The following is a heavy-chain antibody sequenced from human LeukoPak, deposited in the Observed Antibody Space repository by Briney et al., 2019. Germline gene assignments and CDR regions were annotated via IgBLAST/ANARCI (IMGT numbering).Heavy chain of an antibody. D-gene: IGHD5-24*01. Sequence: SETLSLTCAVSGGSISSGGYSWSWIRQPPGKGLEWIGYIYHSGSTYYNPSLKSRVTISVDRSKNQFSLKLSSVTAADTAVYYCARGVATIRWYFDLWGHGTLVTVSS. CDR3: ARGVATIRWYFDL. V-gene: IGHV4-30-2*01. CDR2: IYHSGST. CDR1: GGSISSGGYS. J-gene: IGHJ2*01.